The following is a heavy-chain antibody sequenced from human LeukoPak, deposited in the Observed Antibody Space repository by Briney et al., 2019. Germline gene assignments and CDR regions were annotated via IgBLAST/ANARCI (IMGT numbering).Heavy chain of an antibody. V-gene: IGHV4-59*01. CDR1: GVSISSYY. CDR3: AREAGCGSYYFDY. D-gene: IGHD2-15*01. J-gene: IGHJ4*02. Sequence: SQTLSLTCTVSGVSISSYYWSWIRQPPGKGLEWIGYIYYSGSTNYNPSLKSRVTISVDTSKNQFSLQLSSVTAADTAVYYCAREAGCGSYYFDYWGQGTLVTVSS. CDR2: IYYSGST.